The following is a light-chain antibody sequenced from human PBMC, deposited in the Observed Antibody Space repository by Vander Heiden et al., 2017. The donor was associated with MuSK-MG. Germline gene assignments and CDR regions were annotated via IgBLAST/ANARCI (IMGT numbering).Light chain of an antibody. V-gene: IGLV3-21*01. CDR3: QVWENRSDDTCV. CDR1: KVGSKS. CDR2: YGS. J-gene: IGLJ1*01. Sequence: YVLPHPPSVSRAQGHTARITGGGSKVGSKSGNWYKQMPATATGVVIFYGSDRHTGSPGRVSGSNSGNTATTTIRRVEGGEEDDDYCQVWENRSDDTCVFGTGTKGTVL.